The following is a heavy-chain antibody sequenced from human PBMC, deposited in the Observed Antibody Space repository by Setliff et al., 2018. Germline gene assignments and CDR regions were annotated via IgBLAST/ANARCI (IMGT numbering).Heavy chain of an antibody. Sequence: SETLSLTCAIYGGSFSGYYWSWIRQPPGKGLEWIGEINHSGSTNYNPSLKSRVTISVDTSKNQFSLKLSSVTAADTAVYYCARGPKSGSYNDAFDIWGQGTMVTVSS. CDR2: INHSGST. D-gene: IGHD1-26*01. J-gene: IGHJ3*02. CDR3: ARGPKSGSYNDAFDI. V-gene: IGHV4-34*01. CDR1: GGSFSGYY.